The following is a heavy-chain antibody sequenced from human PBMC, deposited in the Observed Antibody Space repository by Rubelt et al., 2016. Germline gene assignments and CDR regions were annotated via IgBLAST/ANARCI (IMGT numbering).Heavy chain of an antibody. Sequence: QVQLQQWGAGLLKPSETLSLTCAVYGGSFSGYYWRWNRQPPGKGLEWIGEINHSGSTNYNPSLKSRVTISVDTSKNQFSLKLSSVTAADTAVYYCARRRRYSGSSYWYFDLWGRGTLVTVSS. CDR1: GGSFSGYY. CDR3: ARRRRYSGSSYWYFDL. D-gene: IGHD1-26*01. CDR2: INHSGST. J-gene: IGHJ2*01. V-gene: IGHV4-34*01.